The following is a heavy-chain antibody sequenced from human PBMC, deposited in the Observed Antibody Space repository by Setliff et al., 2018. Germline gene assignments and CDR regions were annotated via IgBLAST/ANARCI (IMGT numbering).Heavy chain of an antibody. D-gene: IGHD1-26*01. CDR1: GYTFGAHY. CDR3: ARRIGGSYVDY. Sequence: ASVKVSCKASGYTFGAHYIHWVRQAPGQGLEWMGWISAYNGNTNYAQKLQGRVTMTTDTSTSTAYMELRSLRSDDTAVYYCARRIGGSYVDYWGQGTLVTVSS. J-gene: IGHJ4*02. V-gene: IGHV1-18*04. CDR2: ISAYNGNT.